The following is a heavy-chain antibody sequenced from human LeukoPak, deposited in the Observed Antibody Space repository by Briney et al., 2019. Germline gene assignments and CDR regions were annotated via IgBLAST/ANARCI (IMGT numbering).Heavy chain of an antibody. J-gene: IGHJ3*02. CDR2: INHSGST. V-gene: IGHV4-34*01. Sequence: PSETLSLTCAVYGPSFIGHYWSWIRQPPGNWREWNGVINHSGSTNYNPSLESGVTISVDTYKNQFCLKLSSVTAADTAVYYCAREVKQHLVSFLCAFDIWGQGTMVTASS. CDR3: AREVKQHLVSFLCAFDI. CDR1: GPSFIGHY. D-gene: IGHD6-13*01.